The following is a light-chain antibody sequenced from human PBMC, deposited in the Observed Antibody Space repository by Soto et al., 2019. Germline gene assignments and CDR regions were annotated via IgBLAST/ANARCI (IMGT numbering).Light chain of an antibody. CDR2: WAS. CDR1: QSLLYRSNNKNY. J-gene: IGKJ2*01. V-gene: IGKV4-1*01. CDR3: QQYYTTLYT. Sequence: DFVMTQSPDSLAVSLGERATINCKSSQSLLYRSNNKNYLAWYQQKPGHPPKLLIYWASTRESGVPDRFSASGSGTDFTLTISSLQAEDVAVYYCQQYYTTLYTFGQGTKLEIK.